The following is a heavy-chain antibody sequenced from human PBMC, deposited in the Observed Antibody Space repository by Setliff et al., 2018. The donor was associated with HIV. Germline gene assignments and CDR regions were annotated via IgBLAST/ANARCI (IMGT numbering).Heavy chain of an antibody. V-gene: IGHV4-30-4*08. J-gene: IGHJ3*02. D-gene: IGHD2-21*01. Sequence: PSETLSLTCTVSGDSINSGNYYWSWIRQHPGKGLEWIGYIYYSGSTYYSPSLKSRVTISEDTSKNQFSLKLSSVTAADTAVYYCARTLIVVVWVGAFDIWGQGTMVTVSS. CDR1: GDSINSGNYY. CDR2: IYYSGST. CDR3: ARTLIVVVWVGAFDI.